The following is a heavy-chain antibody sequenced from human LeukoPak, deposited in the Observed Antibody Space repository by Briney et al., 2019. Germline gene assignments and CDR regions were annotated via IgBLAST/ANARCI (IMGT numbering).Heavy chain of an antibody. J-gene: IGHJ4*02. CDR3: ASTNYGFWSGYYYY. V-gene: IGHV4-34*01. D-gene: IGHD3-3*01. CDR2: INHSGST. Sequence: SETLSLTCAVYGGSFSGYYWSWIRQPPGKGLEWIGEINHSGSTNYNPSLKSRVTISVGTSKKQFSLKLSSVTAADTAVYYCASTNYGFWSGYYYYWGQGTLVTVSS. CDR1: GGSFSGYY.